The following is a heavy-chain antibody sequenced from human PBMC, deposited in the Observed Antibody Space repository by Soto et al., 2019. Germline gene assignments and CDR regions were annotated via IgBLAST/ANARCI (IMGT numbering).Heavy chain of an antibody. Sequence: GESLKISCKGSGYSFTSYWIGWVRQMPGKGLEWMGIIYPGDSDTRYSPSFQGQVTISADKSISTAYLQWSSLKASDTAMYDCARRGKEIVVVSHAFDIWGQGTMVTVSS. CDR3: ARRGKEIVVVSHAFDI. CDR1: GYSFTSYW. CDR2: IYPGDSDT. J-gene: IGHJ3*02. V-gene: IGHV5-51*01. D-gene: IGHD3-22*01.